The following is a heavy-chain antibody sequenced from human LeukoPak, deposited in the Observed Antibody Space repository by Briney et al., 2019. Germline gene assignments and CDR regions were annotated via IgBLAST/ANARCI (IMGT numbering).Heavy chain of an antibody. V-gene: IGHV4-39*01. D-gene: IGHD3-3*01. CDR1: GGSISSSSYY. Sequence: PSETLCLTCTVSGGSISSSSYYWGWIRQPPGKGLEWIGSIYYSGSTYYNPSLKSRVTISVDTSKNQFSLKLSSVTAADTAVYYCARHEEGARFLEWPHDAFDIWGQGTMVTVSS. CDR2: IYYSGST. J-gene: IGHJ3*02. CDR3: ARHEEGARFLEWPHDAFDI.